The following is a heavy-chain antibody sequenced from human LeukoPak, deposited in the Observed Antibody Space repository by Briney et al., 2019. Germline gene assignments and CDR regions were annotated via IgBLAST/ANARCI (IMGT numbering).Heavy chain of an antibody. CDR2: INHSGGT. CDR1: GESLSGYY. D-gene: IGHD5-18*01. Sequence: SETLSLTCVVYGESLSGYYCNWIRQPPGKGLEWIGEINHSGGTNYNPSLKSRVTISVDTSMNVFSLKLSSVTAADTAVYYCARSQLWSPSSYWGQGTLVTVSS. CDR3: ARSQLWSPSSY. V-gene: IGHV4-34*01. J-gene: IGHJ4*02.